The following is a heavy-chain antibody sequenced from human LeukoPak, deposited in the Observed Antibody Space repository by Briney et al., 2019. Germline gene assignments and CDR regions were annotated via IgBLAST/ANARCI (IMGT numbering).Heavy chain of an antibody. CDR1: GGSISSGAYS. J-gene: IGHJ4*02. Sequence: SETLSFTCTVSGGSISSGAYSWGWIRQPPGKGFDWIGNIYDNGNTYYNPSLKSRVTISVDTSKNQFSLQLNSVTAADTAVYYCARQYGPGYSSTWYFDYWGQGTLVTVSS. CDR3: ARQYGPGYSSTWYFDY. V-gene: IGHV4-39*01. D-gene: IGHD6-13*01. CDR2: IYDNGNT.